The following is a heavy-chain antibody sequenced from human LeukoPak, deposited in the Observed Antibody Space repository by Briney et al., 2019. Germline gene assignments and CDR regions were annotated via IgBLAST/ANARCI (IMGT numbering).Heavy chain of an antibody. CDR2: INHSGST. D-gene: IGHD6-19*01. CDR3: ARRISGWTFDY. CDR1: GGSFSGYY. Sequence: PSETLSLTCAVYGGSFSGYYWSWIRQPPGKGLEWIGEINHSGSTNYNPSLKSRVTISVDTSKNQFSLKLSSVTAADTAVYYRARRISGWTFDYWGQGTLVTVSS. J-gene: IGHJ4*02. V-gene: IGHV4-34*01.